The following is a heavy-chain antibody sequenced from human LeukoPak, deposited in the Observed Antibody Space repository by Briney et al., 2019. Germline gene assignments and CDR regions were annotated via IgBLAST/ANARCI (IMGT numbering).Heavy chain of an antibody. D-gene: IGHD3-22*01. V-gene: IGHV3-30*02. Sequence: GGSLRLSCATSGFTFSSYGIHWVRQAPGKGLEWVAFIRFDGSNKYYADSVKGRFTISGDNSKNTLYLQMNSLRAEDTAVYYCAKDLSTYYHDSRTPDYWGQGTLVTVSS. CDR1: GFTFSSYG. CDR3: AKDLSTYYHDSRTPDY. J-gene: IGHJ4*02. CDR2: IRFDGSNK.